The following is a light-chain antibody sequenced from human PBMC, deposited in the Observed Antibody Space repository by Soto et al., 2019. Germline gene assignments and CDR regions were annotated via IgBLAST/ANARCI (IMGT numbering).Light chain of an antibody. CDR3: QQYGSSPLT. V-gene: IGKV3-20*01. CDR2: GAS. Sequence: EIVLTQSPGTLSLSPGERATLSCRASQSVSSSYLAWYQQKPGQAPWLLIYGASSRATGIPDRFSGSGSGTDFTLTISRLEPEDFAVYYFQQYGSSPLTFGPGTKVDLK. CDR1: QSVSSSY. J-gene: IGKJ3*01.